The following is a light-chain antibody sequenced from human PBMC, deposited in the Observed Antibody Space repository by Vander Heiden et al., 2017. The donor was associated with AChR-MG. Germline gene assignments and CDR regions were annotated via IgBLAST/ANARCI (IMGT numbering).Light chain of an antibody. Sequence: QSALTQPASVSGSSGQSITIPCTGTSSDVGSYNLVSRYQQHPGKAPKLMIYEVSKRPAGVSNRFSGSKSGNTASLTISGLQAEDEADYYCCSYAGSSTFVFGTGTKVTVL. CDR3: CSYAGSSTFV. J-gene: IGLJ1*01. CDR1: SSDVGSYNL. CDR2: EVS. V-gene: IGLV2-23*02.